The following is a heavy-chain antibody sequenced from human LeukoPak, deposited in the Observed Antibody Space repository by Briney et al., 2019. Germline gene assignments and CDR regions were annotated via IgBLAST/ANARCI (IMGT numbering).Heavy chain of an antibody. CDR3: ARDNSVGETAWWFDP. CDR1: GYTFTGHY. J-gene: IGHJ5*02. V-gene: IGHV1-2*02. Sequence: ASVKVSCKASGYTFTGHYIHWVRQAPGQGLEWMGWIHPNTGGTKYAQKFQGRVTMTRDISTSTDYMELTSLTSDDTAMYYCARDNSVGETAWWFDPWGQGTLVTVSS. CDR2: IHPNTGGT. D-gene: IGHD1-26*01.